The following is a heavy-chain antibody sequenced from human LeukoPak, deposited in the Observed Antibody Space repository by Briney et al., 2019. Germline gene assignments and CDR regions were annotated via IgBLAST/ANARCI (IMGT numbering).Heavy chain of an antibody. CDR1: GFTFSSYW. D-gene: IGHD6-6*01. CDR3: ARVPSPSVYYYYGMDV. J-gene: IGHJ6*02. CDR2: INSDGSST. Sequence: PGGSLRLSCAASGFTFSSYWMHWVRQAPGKGLVWVSRINSDGSSTSYADSVKGRFTISRDNAKNTLYLQMNSLRAEDTAVYYCARVPSPSVYYYYGMDVWGQGTTVTVSS. V-gene: IGHV3-74*01.